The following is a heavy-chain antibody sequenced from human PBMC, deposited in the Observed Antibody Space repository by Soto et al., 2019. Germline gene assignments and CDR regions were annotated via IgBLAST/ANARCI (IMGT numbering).Heavy chain of an antibody. CDR1: GFTFSSYA. Sequence: GGSLRLSCAASGFTFSSYAMSWVRQAPGKGLEWVSAISGSGGSTYYADSVKGRFTISRDNSKNTLYLQMNSLRAEDTAVYYCAKTRRFGELPAYFDYWGQGTLVTVSS. J-gene: IGHJ4*02. V-gene: IGHV3-23*01. D-gene: IGHD3-10*01. CDR3: AKTRRFGELPAYFDY. CDR2: ISGSGGST.